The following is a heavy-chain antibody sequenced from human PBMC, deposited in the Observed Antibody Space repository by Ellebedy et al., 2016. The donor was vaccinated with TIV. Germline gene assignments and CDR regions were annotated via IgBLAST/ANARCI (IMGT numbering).Heavy chain of an antibody. CDR1: GFTFSDYA. CDR3: AKNVLLWVGEVCGMDV. D-gene: IGHD3-10*01. V-gene: IGHV3-23*01. J-gene: IGHJ6*02. Sequence: PGGSLRLSCAASGFTFSDYAMSCVRQAPGKGLECFSALIGRDGNTYYADSVKVRFTISRDNSKNTLYLRMNSLRAEDTAVYYCAKNVLLWVGEVCGMDVWGQGTTVTVSS. CDR2: LIGRDGNT.